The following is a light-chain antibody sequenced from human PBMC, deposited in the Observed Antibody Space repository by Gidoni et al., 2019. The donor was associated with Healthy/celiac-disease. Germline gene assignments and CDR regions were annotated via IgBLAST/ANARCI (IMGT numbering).Light chain of an antibody. CDR2: DAS. CDR3: QQRSNWPVT. V-gene: IGKV3-11*01. CDR1: QSVSSY. Sequence: EIVFTQSPATLSLSPGERATLSCRASQSVSSYLAWYQQKPGQAPRLLIYDASNRATGIPARFSGSGSGTDFTLTISSLEPEDFAVYYCQQRSNWPVTFXGXTKVEIK. J-gene: IGKJ4*01.